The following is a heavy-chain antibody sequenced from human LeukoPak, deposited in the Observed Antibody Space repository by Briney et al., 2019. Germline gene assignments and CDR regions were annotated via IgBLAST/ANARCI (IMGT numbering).Heavy chain of an antibody. D-gene: IGHD6-13*01. V-gene: IGHV4-59*08. CDR3: ARGPRIAAAGRGYYFDY. CDR2: IYYSGST. Sequence: PSETLSLTCTVSGGSISSYYWSWIRQPPGKGLEWIGYIYYSGSTNYNPSLKSRVTISVDTSKNQFSLKLSSVTAADTAVYYCARGPRIAAAGRGYYFDYWGQGTLVTVSS. CDR1: GGSISSYY. J-gene: IGHJ4*02.